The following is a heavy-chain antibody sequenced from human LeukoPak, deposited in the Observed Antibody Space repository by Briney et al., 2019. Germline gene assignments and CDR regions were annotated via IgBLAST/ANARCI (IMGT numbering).Heavy chain of an antibody. CDR1: GGSISSSNW. CDR3: ARGIAAAGTVWFDP. D-gene: IGHD6-13*01. CDR2: IYHSGST. V-gene: IGHV4-4*02. J-gene: IGHJ5*02. Sequence: SETLSLTCAVSGGSISSSNWWSWVRQPPGKGLEWIGEIYHSGSTNYNPSLKSRVTISVDKSKNQFSLKLSSVTAADTAVYYCARGIAAAGTVWFDPWAREPWSPSPQ.